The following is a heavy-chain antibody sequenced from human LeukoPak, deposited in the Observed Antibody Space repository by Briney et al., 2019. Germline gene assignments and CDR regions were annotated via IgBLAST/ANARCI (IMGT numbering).Heavy chain of an antibody. Sequence: ASVKVSCKASGYTFTGYYMHWVRQAPGQGLEWMGWINPNSGDTNYAQKFQGRVTITADESTSTAYMELSSLRSEDTAVYYCASGTYYYDSSGYYPAPDAFDIWGQGTMVTVSS. CDR3: ASGTYYYDSSGYYPAPDAFDI. CDR2: INPNSGDT. CDR1: GYTFTGYY. J-gene: IGHJ3*02. V-gene: IGHV1-2*02. D-gene: IGHD3-22*01.